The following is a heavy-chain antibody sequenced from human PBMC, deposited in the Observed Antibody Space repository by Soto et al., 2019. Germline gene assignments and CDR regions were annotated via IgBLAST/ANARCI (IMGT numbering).Heavy chain of an antibody. Sequence: ASVKVSCKASGGTFSSYSISWVRQAPVQGLEWMGGIIPIFGTANYAQKFLGRVTITADESTSTAYMALSSLRSEDTAVYYCARALFPRRGYYDSSGYPGNFDYWGQGTLVTVSS. CDR1: GGTFSSYS. CDR3: ARALFPRRGYYDSSGYPGNFDY. V-gene: IGHV1-69*13. CDR2: IIPIFGTA. J-gene: IGHJ4*02. D-gene: IGHD3-22*01.